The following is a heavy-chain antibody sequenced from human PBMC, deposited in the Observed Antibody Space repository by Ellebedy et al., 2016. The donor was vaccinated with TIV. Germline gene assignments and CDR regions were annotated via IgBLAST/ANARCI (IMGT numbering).Heavy chain of an antibody. J-gene: IGHJ4*02. CDR1: GFKFDDYA. D-gene: IGHD5-12*01. Sequence: GGSLRLXXAASGFKFDDYAMHWVRQAPGKGLEWVAGISWKSGNIGYADSLKGRFIISRDNAKNSLYLQMNRLTAEDTALYYCAKDEDVSGNYYSGFDYWGQGTLVTVSS. CDR3: AKDEDVSGNYYSGFDY. CDR2: ISWKSGNI. V-gene: IGHV3-9*01.